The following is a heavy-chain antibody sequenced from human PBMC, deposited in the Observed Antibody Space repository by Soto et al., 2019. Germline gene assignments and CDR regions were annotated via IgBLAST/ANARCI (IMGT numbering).Heavy chain of an antibody. D-gene: IGHD2-15*01. Sequence: SETLSLTCTVSGGSISSYYWSWIRQPPGKGREWIGYIYYSGSTNYNPSLKSRVTISVDTSKNQFSLKLSSVTAADTAVYYCARASSVCSGGSCYRTGFDYWGQGTLVTVSS. J-gene: IGHJ4*02. CDR2: IYYSGST. CDR3: ARASSVCSGGSCYRTGFDY. CDR1: GGSISSYY. V-gene: IGHV4-59*01.